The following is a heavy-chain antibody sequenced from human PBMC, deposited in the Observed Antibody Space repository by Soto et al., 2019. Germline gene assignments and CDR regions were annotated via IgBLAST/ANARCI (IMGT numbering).Heavy chain of an antibody. CDR3: ARHLAAHKTDY. V-gene: IGHV4-34*01. CDR2: INHSGST. CDR1: GGSFSGYY. D-gene: IGHD6-6*01. J-gene: IGHJ4*02. Sequence: QVQLQQWGAGLLKPSETLSLTCAVYGGSFSGYYWSWIRQPPGKGLEWIGEINHSGSTNYNPSLKSRVTISVDTSKNQFSLKLSSVTAADTAVYYCARHLAAHKTDYWGQGTLVTVSS.